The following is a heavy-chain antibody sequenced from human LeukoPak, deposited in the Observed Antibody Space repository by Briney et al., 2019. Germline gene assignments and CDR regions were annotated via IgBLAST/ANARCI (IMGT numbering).Heavy chain of an antibody. CDR1: GYTFTSYY. J-gene: IGHJ6*02. CDR3: ARRLRWYQTGGRYYGMDV. CDR2: INTSGGST. D-gene: IGHD4-23*01. Sequence: ASVKVSCKASGYTFTSYYMHWVRQAPGQGLEWRGIINTSGGSTSYAQKFQGRVTMTRDTSTSTVYMELSSLRSEDTAVYYCARRLRWYQTGGRYYGMDVWGQGTTVTVSS. V-gene: IGHV1-46*01.